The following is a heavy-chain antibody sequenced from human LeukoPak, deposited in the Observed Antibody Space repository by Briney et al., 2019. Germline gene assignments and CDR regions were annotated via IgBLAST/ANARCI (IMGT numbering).Heavy chain of an antibody. V-gene: IGHV3-30*19. CDR3: ARDVAAAKFGMDV. Sequence: HTGGSLRLSCAASGFTFSSYGMHWVRQAPGKGLEWVAVISYDGSNKYYADSVKGRFTISRDNSKNTLYLQMNSLRAEDTAVYYCARDVAAAKFGMDVWGQGTTVTVSS. CDR2: ISYDGSNK. D-gene: IGHD6-13*01. J-gene: IGHJ6*02. CDR1: GFTFSSYG.